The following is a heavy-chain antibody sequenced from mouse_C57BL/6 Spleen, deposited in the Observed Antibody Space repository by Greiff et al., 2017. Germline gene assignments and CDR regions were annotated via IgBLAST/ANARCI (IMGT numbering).Heavy chain of an antibody. CDR3: TTPYYYGSSYTWFAY. D-gene: IGHD1-1*01. CDR2: IDPENGDT. Sequence: EVQLQQSGAELVRPGASVKLSCTASGFNIKDDYMHWVKQRPEQGLEWIGWIDPENGDTEYASQFQGKATITADTSSNTAYLQLSSLTSEDTAVYYCTTPYYYGSSYTWFAYWGQGTLVTVSA. CDR1: GFNIKDDY. V-gene: IGHV14-4*01. J-gene: IGHJ3*01.